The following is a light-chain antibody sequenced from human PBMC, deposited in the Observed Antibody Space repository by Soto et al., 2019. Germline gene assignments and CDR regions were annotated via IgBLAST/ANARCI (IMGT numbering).Light chain of an antibody. CDR3: QQRSNWPT. V-gene: IGKV3-11*01. CDR2: DAS. J-gene: IGKJ4*01. Sequence: EIVLTQSPATLSLSPGERATLSCSASQSVSSYLAWYQHKPGQAPRLLIYDASNRAPGIPARFSGSGSGTDFTLAISSLEPEDVAVYYCQQRSNWPTFGGGTKVEIK. CDR1: QSVSSY.